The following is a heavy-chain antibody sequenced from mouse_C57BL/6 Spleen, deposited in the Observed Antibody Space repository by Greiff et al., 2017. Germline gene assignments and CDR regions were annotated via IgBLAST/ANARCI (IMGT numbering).Heavy chain of an antibody. V-gene: IGHV1-64*01. D-gene: IGHD1-1*01. Sequence: QVQLQQPGAELVKPGASVKLSCKASGYTFTSYWMHWVKQRPGQGLEWIGLIHPCSGGTNYNEKFKSKATLTVDKASSTAYMQLSSLTSEDSAVYSGARAEGYCGRAYWDMDDWGTGTSVTVSS. J-gene: IGHJ1*03. CDR3: ARAEGYCGRAYWDMDD. CDR2: IHPCSGGT. CDR1: GYTFTSYW.